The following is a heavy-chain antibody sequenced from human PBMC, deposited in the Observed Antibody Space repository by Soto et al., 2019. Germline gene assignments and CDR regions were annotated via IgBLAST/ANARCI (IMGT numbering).Heavy chain of an antibody. CDR3: AKPHHGYSGSYFFNY. J-gene: IGHJ4*02. CDR1: GFTFSRYG. D-gene: IGHD1-26*01. Sequence: GGSLRLSCAASGFTFSRYGMHWVRQAPGKGLEWVAVISYDGSNKYYADSVKGRFTISRDNSKNTLYLQMNSLRAEDTAVYYCAKPHHGYSGSYFFNYWGQGTLVTVSS. CDR2: ISYDGSNK. V-gene: IGHV3-30*18.